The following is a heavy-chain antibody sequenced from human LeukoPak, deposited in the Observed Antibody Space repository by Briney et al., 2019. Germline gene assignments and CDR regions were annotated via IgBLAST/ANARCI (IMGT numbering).Heavy chain of an antibody. CDR1: GGSLSTYY. CDR3: AKLGPPMTLFDY. D-gene: IGHD4-23*01. V-gene: IGHV4-59*01. Sequence: SETLSLTCTVSGGSLSTYYWSWIRQPPGKGLEWLGFIYHSGSTTYNPSLRSRVTISLDTSKNQISLNLSSVTAADTAVYYCAKLGPPMTLFDYWGQGTLVTVSS. CDR2: IYHSGST. J-gene: IGHJ4*02.